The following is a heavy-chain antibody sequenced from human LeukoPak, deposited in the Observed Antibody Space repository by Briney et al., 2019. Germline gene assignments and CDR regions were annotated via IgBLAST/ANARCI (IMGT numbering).Heavy chain of an antibody. CDR2: ISRGSDHI. J-gene: IGHJ6*02. CDR1: GFTFSSYA. V-gene: IGHV3-21*04. CDR3: ARNNGMDV. Sequence: PGGSLRLSCAASGFTFSSYAMNWVRQAPGKGLEWVSSISRGSDHIFYADSMKGRFTISRDNAKNSLYLQMNSLRAEDTALYHCARNNGMDVWGQGTTVIVSS.